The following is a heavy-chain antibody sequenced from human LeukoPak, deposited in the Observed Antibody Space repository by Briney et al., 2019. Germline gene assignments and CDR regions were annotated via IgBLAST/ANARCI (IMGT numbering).Heavy chain of an antibody. Sequence: PGGSLRLSCAASGFTFNNYAMTWVRQAPGKGLEWVSSISGSGGGTYYAASVKGRITISRDNSKNTVSLQMNSLRAEDTAVYYCAKEKSVTGPGRFAFDVWGQGTLVTVSS. J-gene: IGHJ3*01. CDR1: GFTFNNYA. D-gene: IGHD2-21*02. V-gene: IGHV3-23*01. CDR2: ISGSGGGT. CDR3: AKEKSVTGPGRFAFDV.